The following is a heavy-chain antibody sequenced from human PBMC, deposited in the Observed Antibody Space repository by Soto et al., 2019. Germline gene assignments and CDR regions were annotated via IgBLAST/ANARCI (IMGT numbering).Heavy chain of an antibody. V-gene: IGHV5-51*01. CDR2: IYPGDSDT. Sequence: KGLEWMGIIYPGDSDTRYSPSFQGQVTISADKSISTAYLQWSSLKASDTAIYFCPTQGLNYDFWSVLAVWGNGTTVPVS. D-gene: IGHD3-3*01. J-gene: IGHJ6*03. CDR3: PTQGLNYDFWSVLAV.